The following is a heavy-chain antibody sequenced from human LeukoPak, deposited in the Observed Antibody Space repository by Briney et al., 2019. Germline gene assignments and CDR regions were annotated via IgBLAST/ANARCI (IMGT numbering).Heavy chain of an antibody. J-gene: IGHJ5*02. D-gene: IGHD6-19*01. CDR3: ARATLGYSSGWYDN. CDR1: GFAFSSYW. V-gene: IGHV3-74*01. Sequence: GGSLRLSCAASGFAFSSYWMHWVRQAPGKGLVWVSRIKSDGSSTTYADSVKGRFTISRDNAKNTLYLQMNSLRAEDTAVYYCARATLGYSSGWYDNWGQGTLVTVSS. CDR2: IKSDGSST.